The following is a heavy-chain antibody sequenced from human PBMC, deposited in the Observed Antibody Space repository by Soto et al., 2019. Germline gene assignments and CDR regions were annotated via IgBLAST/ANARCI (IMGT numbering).Heavy chain of an antibody. CDR3: TTDSRGDGA. V-gene: IGHV3-15*01. J-gene: IGHJ4*02. Sequence: EVQLVESGGGLVKPGGSLRLSCAASGFIFSTAWMSWVRQAPGKGLEWVGRIQSKIDGGTADNAAPVKGRFTIPRDDSKNTLYLQMYSLKTEDTAVYYCTTDSRGDGAWGQGTLVTVSS. D-gene: IGHD2-21*02. CDR1: GFIFSTAW. CDR2: IQSKIDGGTA.